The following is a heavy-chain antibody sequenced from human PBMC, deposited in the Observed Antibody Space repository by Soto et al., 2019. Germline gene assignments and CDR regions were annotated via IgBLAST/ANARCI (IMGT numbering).Heavy chain of an antibody. CDR3: ARVAYSSSWYQTYGMDV. V-gene: IGHV1-8*01. Sequence: QVQLVQSGAEVKKPGASVKVSCKASGYTFTSYDINWVRQATGQGLEWMGWMNPNSGNTGYAQKFQGRVTMTRNTSISTAYMDPSSLRSEDTAVYYCARVAYSSSWYQTYGMDVWGQGTTVTVSS. CDR1: GYTFTSYD. D-gene: IGHD6-13*01. J-gene: IGHJ6*02. CDR2: MNPNSGNT.